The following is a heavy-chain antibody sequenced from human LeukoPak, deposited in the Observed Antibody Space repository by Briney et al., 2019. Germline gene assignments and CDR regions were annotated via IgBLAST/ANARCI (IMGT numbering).Heavy chain of an antibody. V-gene: IGHV3-48*03. J-gene: IGHJ5*02. CDR1: GFTFSSYE. D-gene: IGHD6-19*01. CDR2: ISSSGSTI. CDR3: ARDIAVAGTP. Sequence: GGSLRLSCAASGFTFSSYEMNWVRQAPGKGLEWVSYISSSGSTIYYADSVKGRFTISRDNAKNSLYLQMNSLRAEDTAVYYCARDIAVAGTPWGQGTLVTVSS.